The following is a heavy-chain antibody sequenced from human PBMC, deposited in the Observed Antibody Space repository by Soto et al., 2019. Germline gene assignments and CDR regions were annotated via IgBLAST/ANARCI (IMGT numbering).Heavy chain of an antibody. CDR2: INHSGST. Sequence: QVQLQQWGAGLLKPSETLSLTCAVYGGSFSGYYWSWIRQPPGKGLEWIGEINHSGSTNYNPSLKSRGTISGDTSKNQFSLKLSAVTAADRAVYYCARVGRRGRPPKYGGVFDYWGQGTLVTVSS. V-gene: IGHV4-34*01. CDR1: GGSFSGYY. CDR3: ARVGRRGRPPKYGGVFDY. D-gene: IGHD3-16*01. J-gene: IGHJ4*02.